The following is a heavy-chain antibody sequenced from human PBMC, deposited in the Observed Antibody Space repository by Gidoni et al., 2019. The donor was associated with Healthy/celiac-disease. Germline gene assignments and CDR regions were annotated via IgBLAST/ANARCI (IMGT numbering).Heavy chain of an antibody. V-gene: IGHV3-30*18. CDR1: GFTFSSYG. J-gene: IGHJ4*02. CDR3: AKPFDMYSSSWYLDY. CDR2: ISYDGSNK. Sequence: QVQLVESGGGVVQPGRSLRLSCAASGFTFSSYGMHWVRQAPGKGLEWVAVISYDGSNKYYADSVKGRFTISRDNSKNTLYLQMNSLRAEDTAVYYCAKPFDMYSSSWYLDYWGQGTLVTVSS. D-gene: IGHD6-13*01.